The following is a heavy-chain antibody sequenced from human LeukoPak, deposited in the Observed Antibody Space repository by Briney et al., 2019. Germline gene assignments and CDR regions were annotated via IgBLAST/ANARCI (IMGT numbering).Heavy chain of an antibody. D-gene: IGHD1-1*01. V-gene: IGHV3-53*01. CDR2: IFTGGDT. CDR1: GFAVSNSF. CDR3: VKGSTGVPPLEY. Sequence: GGCLRLSCAVSGFAVSNSFMSWVRQAPGKGLEWLSVIFTGGDTYYAGSVKGRFTISRDNSENTLYLQMNSLTAEDTALYYCVKGSTGVPPLEYWGQGTLVTVSS. J-gene: IGHJ4*02.